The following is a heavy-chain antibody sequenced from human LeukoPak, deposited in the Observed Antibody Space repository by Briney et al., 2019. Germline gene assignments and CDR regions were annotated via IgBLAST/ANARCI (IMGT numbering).Heavy chain of an antibody. D-gene: IGHD5-18*01. CDR3: ARGGYSYGDDAFDI. V-gene: IGHV3-30*02. CDR2: IRYDGSYK. CDR1: GFTFSSYG. Sequence: GGSLRLSCAASGFTFSSYGIHWVRQAPGKGLEWVAFIRYDGSYKYYGDSVRGRFTISRDNSRNTVYLKMNSLRAEDTAVYYCARGGYSYGDDAFDIWGQGTMVTVSS. J-gene: IGHJ3*02.